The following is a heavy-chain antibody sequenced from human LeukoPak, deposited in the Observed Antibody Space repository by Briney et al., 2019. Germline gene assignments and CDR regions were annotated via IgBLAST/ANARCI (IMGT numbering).Heavy chain of an antibody. J-gene: IGHJ6*03. CDR1: GGSISSSSYY. D-gene: IGHD2-15*01. V-gene: IGHV4-39*01. Sequence: PSETLSLTCTVSGGSISSSSYYWGWIRQPPGKGLEWIGSIYYSGSTYYNPSLKSRVTISVDTSKNQFSLMLSSVTAADTAVYYCASHYCSGGSCYSGYRRNYYMDVWGKGTTVTVSS. CDR3: ASHYCSGGSCYSGYRRNYYMDV. CDR2: IYYSGST.